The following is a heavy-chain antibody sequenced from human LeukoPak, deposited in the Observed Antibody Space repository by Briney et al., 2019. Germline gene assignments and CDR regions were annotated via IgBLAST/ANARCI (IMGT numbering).Heavy chain of an antibody. Sequence: SGGSLRLSCAASGFIFDDYGMSWVRQSPGKGLEWVSGINWNGGSIGYADSVKGRFTISRDNAKNSLYLQMTSLRAEDTALYYCARGMSAVTQYNYFDPWGQETQVTVSS. V-gene: IGHV3-20*04. CDR1: GFIFDDYG. CDR2: INWNGGSI. CDR3: ARGMSAVTQYNYFDP. D-gene: IGHD5-24*01. J-gene: IGHJ5*02.